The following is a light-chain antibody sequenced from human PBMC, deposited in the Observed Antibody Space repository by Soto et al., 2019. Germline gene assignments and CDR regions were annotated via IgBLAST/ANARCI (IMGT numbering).Light chain of an antibody. CDR1: SGSVSTSNY. CDR3: VLFMGSGFDV. V-gene: IGLV8-61*01. CDR2: NTN. J-gene: IGLJ7*01. Sequence: QAVVTQEPSFSVSPGGTVTVTCGLSSGSVSTSNYPSWYQQTPGQAPRTLISNTNIRSSGVPDRFSGSILGNKAALSITGAQADDESDYYCVLFMGSGFDVFGGGTQLTVL.